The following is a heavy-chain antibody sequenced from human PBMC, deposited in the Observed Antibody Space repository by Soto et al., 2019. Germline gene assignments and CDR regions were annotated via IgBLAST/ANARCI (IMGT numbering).Heavy chain of an antibody. V-gene: IGHV3-21*01. D-gene: IGHD2-2*01. CDR1: GFAFNNYG. CDR3: AREDSIIIPAVSDF. J-gene: IGHJ4*02. Sequence: LRLSCTVSGFAFNNYGINWVRQAPGKGLEWVSSISKSDYTYYSDSVKGRFTISRDNAKNSVSLQMNTLRVEDTAVYYCAREDSIIIPAVSDFWGQGTLVTVSS. CDR2: ISKSDYT.